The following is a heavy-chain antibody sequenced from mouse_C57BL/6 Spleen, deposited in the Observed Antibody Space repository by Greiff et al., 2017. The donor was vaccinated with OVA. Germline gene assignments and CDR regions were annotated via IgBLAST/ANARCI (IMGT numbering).Heavy chain of an antibody. D-gene: IGHD1-1*01. Sequence: QVQLQQSGAELVRPGASVKLSCKASGYTFTDYYINWVKQRPGQGLEWIARIYPGSGNTFYNEKFKGKATMTAEKSSSTAYMQLSSLTSEDSAVYCCARGGTVVANWYFDVWGTGTTVTVSS. CDR1: GYTFTDYY. CDR3: ARGGTVVANWYFDV. CDR2: IYPGSGNT. V-gene: IGHV1-76*01. J-gene: IGHJ1*03.